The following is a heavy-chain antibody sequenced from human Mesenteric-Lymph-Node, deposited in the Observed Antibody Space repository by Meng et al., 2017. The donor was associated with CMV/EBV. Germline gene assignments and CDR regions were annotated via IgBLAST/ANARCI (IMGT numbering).Heavy chain of an antibody. D-gene: IGHD2/OR15-2a*01. CDR3: ARDGGCNSASCYYYAMDV. CDR1: GGSISSGGYY. Sequence: LRLSCTVSGGSISSGGYYWSWIRQHPGKGLEWIGYIYYSGSTYYNPSLKSRVTISVDTSKNQFSLKLSSVTAADTAVYYCARDGGCNSASCYYYAMDVWGQGTTVTVSS. CDR2: IYYSGST. V-gene: IGHV4-31*03. J-gene: IGHJ6*02.